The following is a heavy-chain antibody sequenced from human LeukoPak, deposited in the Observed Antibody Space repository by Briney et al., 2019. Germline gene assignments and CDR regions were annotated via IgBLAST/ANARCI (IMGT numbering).Heavy chain of an antibody. CDR2: IRFDGSNK. J-gene: IGHJ4*02. D-gene: IGHD2-15*01. V-gene: IGHV3-30*02. Sequence: PGGSLRLSCAASGFTFSSYGMHWVRQAPGKGLEWVAFIRFDGSNKYYADSVKGRFTISRDNSKNTLHLQMHSLRGEDTAMYYCARYCSGVSCPFDFWGQGTLVTVSS. CDR1: GFTFSSYG. CDR3: ARYCSGVSCPFDF.